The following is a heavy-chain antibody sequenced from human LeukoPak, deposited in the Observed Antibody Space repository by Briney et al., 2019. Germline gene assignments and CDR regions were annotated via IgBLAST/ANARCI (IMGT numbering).Heavy chain of an antibody. Sequence: GGSLRLSCAASGSPFSTYGMSWVRQAPGKGLEWVSALSGSGDKTFYIDSVKGRFTISRDNSKNTLYLQLNSLRAEDTAVYYCAKDLHWGLDYWGQGALVTVSS. CDR2: LSGSGDKT. D-gene: IGHD7-27*01. V-gene: IGHV3-23*01. CDR1: GSPFSTYG. CDR3: AKDLHWGLDY. J-gene: IGHJ4*02.